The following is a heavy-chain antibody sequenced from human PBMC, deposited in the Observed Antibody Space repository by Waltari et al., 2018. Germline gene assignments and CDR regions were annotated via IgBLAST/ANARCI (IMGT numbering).Heavy chain of an antibody. CDR2: INPNRGGT. Sequence: QVQLVQSGAEVKKPGASVKVSCKASGYTFTGYYMHWVRQAPGQGLEWMGRINPNRGGTNYAQKFKGRVTMTRDTSISTAYMELSRLRSDDTAVYYCARGGIAASSYYYYYMDVWGKGTTVTVSS. D-gene: IGHD6-13*01. V-gene: IGHV1-2*06. CDR3: ARGGIAASSYYYYYMDV. J-gene: IGHJ6*03. CDR1: GYTFTGYY.